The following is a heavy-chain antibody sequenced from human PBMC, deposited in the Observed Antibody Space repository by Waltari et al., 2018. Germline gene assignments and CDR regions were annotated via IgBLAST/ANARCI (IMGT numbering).Heavy chain of an antibody. CDR1: GGSISNYY. Sequence: QVQLQESGPGLVKPSETLSLTCSVSGGSISNYYWNWIRQTPGKGLEWIGYISSSGQTNSNPYLKSRVSVSLDTSKTRFSLRLSSVTAADTAVYYCARATYYDFSSGYSFDNWGQGTLVTVSS. CDR2: ISSSGQT. V-gene: IGHV4-59*01. D-gene: IGHD3-3*01. J-gene: IGHJ4*02. CDR3: ARATYYDFSSGYSFDN.